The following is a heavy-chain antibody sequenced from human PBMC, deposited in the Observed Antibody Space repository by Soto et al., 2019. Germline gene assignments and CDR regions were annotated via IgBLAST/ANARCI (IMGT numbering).Heavy chain of an antibody. CDR2: INAGNGNT. Sequence: ASVKFSCKASGYTFTSYAMHWVRQAPGQRLEWMGWINAGNGNTKYSQKFQGRVTITRDTSASTAYMELSSLRSEDTAVYYCARDPMVVVVVAATPPYYMDVWGKGTTVTVSS. J-gene: IGHJ6*03. CDR1: GYTFTSYA. V-gene: IGHV1-3*01. CDR3: ARDPMVVVVVAATPPYYMDV. D-gene: IGHD2-15*01.